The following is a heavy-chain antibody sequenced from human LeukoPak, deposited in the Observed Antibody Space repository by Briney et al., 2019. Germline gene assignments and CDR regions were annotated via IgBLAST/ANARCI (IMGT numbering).Heavy chain of an antibody. CDR2: INGDGRNI. V-gene: IGHV3-74*01. D-gene: IGHD6-6*01. CDR1: GFTFSSYW. Sequence: GGSLRLSCVASGFTFSSYWMQWVRQDPRKGLVWVSRINGDGRNINYADSVRGRFTISRDNAKNTLYPQMNTLRVEDTAVYYCARLGRSSSSLDYWGQGTLVTVSS. CDR3: ARLGRSSSSLDY. J-gene: IGHJ4*02.